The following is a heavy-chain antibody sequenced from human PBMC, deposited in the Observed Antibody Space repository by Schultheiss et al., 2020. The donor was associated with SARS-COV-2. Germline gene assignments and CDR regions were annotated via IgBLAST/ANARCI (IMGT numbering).Heavy chain of an antibody. J-gene: IGHJ4*02. D-gene: IGHD6-19*01. CDR3: VAGAGWLPDY. V-gene: IGHV3-11*06. Sequence: GGSLRLSCAASGFTFSDYYMSWIRQAPGKGLEWVSSISSSSSYIYYADSVKGRFTISRDNAKNSLYLQMERLRAEDTAVFYCVAGAGWLPDYWGQGALVTVSS. CDR2: ISSSSSYI. CDR1: GFTFSDYY.